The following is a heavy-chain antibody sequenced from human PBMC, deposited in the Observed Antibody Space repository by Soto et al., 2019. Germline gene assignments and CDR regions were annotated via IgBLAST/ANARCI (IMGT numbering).Heavy chain of an antibody. D-gene: IGHD5-12*01. V-gene: IGHV4-31*03. CDR3: ARSPRDGYNLALDAFDI. CDR1: GGSISSGGYY. J-gene: IGHJ3*02. Sequence: SETLSLTCTVSGGSISSGGYYWSWIRQHPGKGLEWIGYIYYSGSTYYNPSLKSRVTISVDTSKNQFSLKLSSVTAADTAVYYCARSPRDGYNLALDAFDIWGQGTMVTVSS. CDR2: IYYSGST.